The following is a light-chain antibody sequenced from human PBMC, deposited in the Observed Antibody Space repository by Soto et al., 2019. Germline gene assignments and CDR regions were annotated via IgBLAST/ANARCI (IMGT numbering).Light chain of an antibody. CDR1: IDDVGAYNY. V-gene: IGLV2-14*03. Sequence: QSALTQPASVSGSPGQSITISCTGTIDDVGAYNYVSWYQQRPGSAPQLIMYDVNNRPSGASHRFSGSKSGHTAYLTISGLQSDDEAKYHCSSYTSTYSLVFGTGTKVTV. J-gene: IGLJ1*01. CDR3: SSYTSTYSLV. CDR2: DVN.